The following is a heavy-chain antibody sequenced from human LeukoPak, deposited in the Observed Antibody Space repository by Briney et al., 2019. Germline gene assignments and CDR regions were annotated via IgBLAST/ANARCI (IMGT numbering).Heavy chain of an antibody. CDR3: AREGYDSSGYPLYFDY. J-gene: IGHJ4*02. CDR1: GYTFTGYY. Sequence: GASVKVSCKASGYTFTGYYMHWVRQAPGQGLEWMGWINPNSGDTNYAQIFQGRVTMTRDTSISTAYMELRSLRSDDTAVYYCAREGYDSSGYPLYFDYWGQGTLVTVSS. D-gene: IGHD3-22*01. CDR2: INPNSGDT. V-gene: IGHV1-2*02.